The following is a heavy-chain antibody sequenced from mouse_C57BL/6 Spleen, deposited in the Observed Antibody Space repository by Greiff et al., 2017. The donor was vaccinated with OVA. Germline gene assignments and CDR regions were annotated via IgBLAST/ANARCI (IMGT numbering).Heavy chain of an antibody. CDR1: GYTFTDYN. D-gene: IGHD1-1*01. CDR3: ARYAGSRYWYFDG. J-gene: IGHJ1*03. Sequence: VQLKESGPELVKPGASVKMSCKASGYTFTDYNMHWVKQSHGKSLEWIGYINPNNGGPSYNQKFKGKATLTVNKSSSTAYMELRSLTSEDSAVYYCARYAGSRYWYFDGWGTGTTVTVSS. V-gene: IGHV1-22*01. CDR2: INPNNGGP.